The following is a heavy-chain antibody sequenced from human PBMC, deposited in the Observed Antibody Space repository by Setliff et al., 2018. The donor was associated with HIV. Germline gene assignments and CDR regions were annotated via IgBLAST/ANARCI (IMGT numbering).Heavy chain of an antibody. D-gene: IGHD3-10*01. CDR1: GGPFTSA. Sequence: SVKVSCKASGGPFTSAFNWVRQVPGQGIEWMGGIIPIFGTANYAQNFGGRVTIIADQSTTTSYLQLNSLRFEDTAIYYCASDSPAARFEELEDHYYYFMDVWGKGTTVTVSS. J-gene: IGHJ6*03. CDR2: IIPIFGTA. V-gene: IGHV1-69*13. CDR3: ASDSPAARFEELEDHYYYFMDV.